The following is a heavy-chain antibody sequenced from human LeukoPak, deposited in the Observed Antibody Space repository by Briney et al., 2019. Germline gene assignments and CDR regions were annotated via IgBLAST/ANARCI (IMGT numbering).Heavy chain of an antibody. CDR2: IKSKTDGGTI. D-gene: IGHD3-3*01. V-gene: IGHV3-15*07. CDR3: SADGTYYDYGGGQFSTFDY. CDR1: GFAFENAW. Sequence: GGSLRLSCAVSGFAFENAWMNWVRQAPGKGLEWVGRIKSKTDGGTIDYAAPAKGRFTISRDDSENMLHLQMKSLKTEDTAVYYCSADGTYYDYGGGQFSTFDYWGQGTLVAVSS. J-gene: IGHJ4*02.